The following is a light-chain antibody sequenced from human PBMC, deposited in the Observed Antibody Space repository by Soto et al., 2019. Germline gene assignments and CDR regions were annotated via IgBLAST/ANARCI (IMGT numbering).Light chain of an antibody. J-gene: IGKJ4*01. CDR2: DAS. CDR3: QQRCDWPLT. Sequence: EIVLTQSPATLSFSPGERATLSCRASQSVSSQLAWYQQKPGQAPRLLIYDASNRATGIPARFSGSGSATDFTLTISSLEPEDFAVYYCQQRCDWPLTLGGGTKVDIK. CDR1: QSVSSQ. V-gene: IGKV3-11*01.